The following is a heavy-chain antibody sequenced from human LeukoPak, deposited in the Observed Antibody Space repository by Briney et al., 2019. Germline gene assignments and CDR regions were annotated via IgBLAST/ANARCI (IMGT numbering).Heavy chain of an antibody. V-gene: IGHV1-8*01. J-gene: IGHJ6*02. CDR3: ARWGWSERGYYYGMDV. CDR2: MNPNSGNT. D-gene: IGHD6-19*01. CDR1: GYTFTSYD. Sequence: ASVKVSCKASGYTFTSYDINWVRQATGQGLEWMGWMNPNSGNTGYAQKFQGRVTMTRNTSISTAYMELSSLRSEDTAVYYCARWGWSERGYYYGMDVWGQGTTGTVSS.